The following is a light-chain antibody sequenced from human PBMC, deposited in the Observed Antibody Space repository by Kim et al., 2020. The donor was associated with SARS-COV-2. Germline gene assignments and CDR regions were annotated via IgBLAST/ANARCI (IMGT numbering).Light chain of an antibody. J-gene: IGKJ2*01. CDR1: QSVNSW. CDR3: QQYNTYHT. V-gene: IGKV1-5*03. Sequence: MTQSPATLSVSPGERVTITCRASQSVNSWLAWYQQKPGKAPNLLIYKSSSLQRGVPSRFSGSGSGTEFTLTISSLQPDDFATYYCQQYNTYHTFGQGTKLEI. CDR2: KSS.